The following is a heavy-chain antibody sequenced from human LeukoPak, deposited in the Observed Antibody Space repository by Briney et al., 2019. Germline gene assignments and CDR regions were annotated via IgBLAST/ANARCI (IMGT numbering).Heavy chain of an antibody. CDR2: ISGSGGST. V-gene: IGHV3-23*01. Sequence: GGSLRLSCAASGFTFSSYAMSWVRQAPGKGLKWVSAISGSGGSTYYADSVKGRFTISRDNSKNTLYLQMNSLRAEDTAVYYCARDEREWATHFDYWGQGTLVTVSS. J-gene: IGHJ4*02. CDR1: GFTFSSYA. CDR3: ARDEREWATHFDY. D-gene: IGHD3-3*01.